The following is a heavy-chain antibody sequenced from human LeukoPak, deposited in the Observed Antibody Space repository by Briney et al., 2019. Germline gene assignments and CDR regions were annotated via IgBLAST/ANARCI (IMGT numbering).Heavy chain of an antibody. CDR1: GFTFSSYS. J-gene: IGHJ4*02. V-gene: IGHV3-48*01. CDR2: ISSSSSTI. Sequence: PGGSLRLSCAASGFTFSSYSMNWVRQAPGKGLEWVSYISSSSSTIYYADSVKGRFTISRDNAKNSLYLRMNSLRAEDTAVYYCAREYYDFWSGYWGYFDYWGQGTLVTVSS. D-gene: IGHD3-3*01. CDR3: AREYYDFWSGYWGYFDY.